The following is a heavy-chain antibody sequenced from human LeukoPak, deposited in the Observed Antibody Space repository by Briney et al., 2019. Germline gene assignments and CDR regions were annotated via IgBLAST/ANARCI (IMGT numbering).Heavy chain of an antibody. CDR2: IKSKTDGGTT. V-gene: IGHV3-15*01. CDR1: GFTFSNAW. D-gene: IGHD3-22*01. Sequence: GGSLRLSCAASGFTFSNAWMSWVRQAPGKGLEWVGRIKSKTDGGTTDYAAPVKGRFTISRDDSKNTLYLQMNSLKTEDTAVYYCTTEYYYDSSGYGYWGQGTLVTVPS. CDR3: TTEYYYDSSGYGY. J-gene: IGHJ4*02.